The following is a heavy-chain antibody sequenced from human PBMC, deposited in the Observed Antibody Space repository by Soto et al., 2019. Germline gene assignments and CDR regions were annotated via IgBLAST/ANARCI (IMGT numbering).Heavy chain of an antibody. J-gene: IGHJ4*02. CDR3: ARLGTSFDS. Sequence: SETLSLTCTVSGGSFSSSSYHWGWIRQPPGKGLEWIATIYYTGNTFYDPSLKSRVTISVDTSKNQFSLKLSSVTAADTAVYYCARLGTSFDSWGQGTLVTVSS. CDR1: GGSFSSSSYH. D-gene: IGHD6-13*01. V-gene: IGHV4-39*01. CDR2: IYYTGNT.